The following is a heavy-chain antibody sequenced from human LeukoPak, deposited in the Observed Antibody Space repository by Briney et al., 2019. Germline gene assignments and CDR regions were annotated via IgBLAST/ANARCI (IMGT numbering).Heavy chain of an antibody. D-gene: IGHD4-17*01. V-gene: IGHV3-30*04. Sequence: GGSLRLSCAASDFAFNEYAMHWVRQAPGKGLEWVAVILYDGSHQYYADSVRGRFTISRDNSKNTVSLQINGLTPEDTALYFCARDRGDYGAKGVYFDFWGQGTLVTVSS. CDR1: DFAFNEYA. CDR3: ARDRGDYGAKGVYFDF. CDR2: ILYDGSHQ. J-gene: IGHJ4*02.